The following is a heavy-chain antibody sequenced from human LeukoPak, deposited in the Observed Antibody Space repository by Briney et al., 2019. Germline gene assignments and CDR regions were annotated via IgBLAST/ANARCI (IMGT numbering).Heavy chain of an antibody. D-gene: IGHD3-16*01. CDR2: ISYSGST. CDR3: AGTGGDYYFDY. J-gene: IGHJ4*02. V-gene: IGHV4-39*01. CDR1: GGSFSSSSYY. Sequence: SETLSLTCTVFGGSFSSSSYYWGWIRQPPGKGLEWIGSISYSGSTYYNPSLKSRVTISEDTSKNQFSLKLSSVTAADTAVYYCAGTGGDYYFDYWGQGTLVTVSS.